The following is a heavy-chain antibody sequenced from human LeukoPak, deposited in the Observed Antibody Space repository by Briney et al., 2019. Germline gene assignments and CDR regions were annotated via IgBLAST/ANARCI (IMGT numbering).Heavy chain of an antibody. Sequence: GGSLRLSCAASGFTFSDYSMNWVRQAPGKGPEWASYISSSSSTVYYADSVKGRFTISRHNAKNSLYLQMNSLRDEDTAVYYCARDVRWLRFVFDYWGQGIPVTVSS. CDR1: GFTFSDYS. CDR2: ISSSSSTV. J-gene: IGHJ4*02. D-gene: IGHD5-12*01. CDR3: ARDVRWLRFVFDY. V-gene: IGHV3-48*02.